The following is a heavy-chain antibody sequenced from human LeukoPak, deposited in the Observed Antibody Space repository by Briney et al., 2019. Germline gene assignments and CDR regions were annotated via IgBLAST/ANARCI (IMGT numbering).Heavy chain of an antibody. D-gene: IGHD2-21*01. CDR1: GGSVSSGSYY. Sequence: SETLSLTCTVSGGSVSSGSYYWSWIRQPPGKGLEWIGYIYYSGSTNYNPSLKSRVTISVDTSKNQFSLKLSSVTAADTAVYYCAGDIIADGPFDYWGQGTLVTVS. J-gene: IGHJ4*02. CDR2: IYYSGST. V-gene: IGHV4-61*01. CDR3: AGDIIADGPFDY.